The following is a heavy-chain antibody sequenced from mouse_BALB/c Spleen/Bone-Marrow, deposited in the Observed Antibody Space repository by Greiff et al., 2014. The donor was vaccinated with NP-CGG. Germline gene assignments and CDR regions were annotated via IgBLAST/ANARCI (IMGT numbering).Heavy chain of an antibody. V-gene: IGHV5-17*02. Sequence: EVQLVESGGGLVQPGGSRKLSCAASGFTFSNFGMHWFRQSPEKGLEWVAFVSTGSTIIYYADTVKGRFTISRNNPQNTLFLQMPSLRSDDTAIYYCARSHFYGNYFDYWGQGTTLTVSS. CDR1: GFTFSNFG. CDR2: VSTGSTII. CDR3: ARSHFYGNYFDY. J-gene: IGHJ2*01. D-gene: IGHD2-1*01.